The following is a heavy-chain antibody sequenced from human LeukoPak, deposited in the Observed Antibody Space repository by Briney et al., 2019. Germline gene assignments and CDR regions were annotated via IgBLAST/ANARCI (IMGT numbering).Heavy chain of an antibody. Sequence: GGSLRLSCAASGFTFDDYTMHWVRQAPGKGLEWVSVIYSGGSTYYADSVKGRFTISRDNSKNTLYLQMNSLRAEDTAVYYCARVFGGSGWYDAFDIWGQGTMVTVSS. CDR2: IYSGGST. CDR1: GFTFDDYT. CDR3: ARVFGGSGWYDAFDI. V-gene: IGHV3-66*01. D-gene: IGHD6-19*01. J-gene: IGHJ3*02.